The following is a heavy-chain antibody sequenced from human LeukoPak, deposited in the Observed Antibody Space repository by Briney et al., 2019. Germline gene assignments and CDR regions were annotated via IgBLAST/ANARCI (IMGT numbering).Heavy chain of an antibody. Sequence: GGSLRLSCAASGFSFSDYYMGWIRQAPGKGLEWISYISSSGSDIYNADSVKGRFTISRDNAKNSLYLQMNSLRDEDTAVYYCVRGFYGGNPVDALDIWGQGTMVSVSS. D-gene: IGHD4-23*01. CDR1: GFSFSDYY. CDR2: ISSSGSDI. CDR3: VRGFYGGNPVDALDI. V-gene: IGHV3-11*01. J-gene: IGHJ3*02.